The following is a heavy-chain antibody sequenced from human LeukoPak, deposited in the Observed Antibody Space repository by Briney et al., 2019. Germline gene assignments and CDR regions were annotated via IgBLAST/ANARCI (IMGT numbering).Heavy chain of an antibody. CDR2: IKQDGSEK. CDR3: ARGVYCSPTICYGGRYYYYMDV. J-gene: IGHJ6*03. CDR1: GFTFNNFW. D-gene: IGHD2-2*01. Sequence: GGSLRLSCAASGFTFNNFWMNWVRQGPGKGPEWVASIKQDGSEKYFLDSVKGRFTISRNNAKTSLFLQMNSLRAEDTAVYYCARGVYCSPTICYGGRYYYYMDVWGKGTTVTVSS. V-gene: IGHV3-7*01.